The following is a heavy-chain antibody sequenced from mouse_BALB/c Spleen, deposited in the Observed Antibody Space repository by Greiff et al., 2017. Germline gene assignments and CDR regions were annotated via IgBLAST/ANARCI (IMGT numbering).Heavy chain of an antibody. J-gene: IGHJ4*01. Sequence: EVKLVESGGGLVQPGGSRKLSCAASGFTFSSFGMHWVRQAPEKGLEWVAYISSGSSTIYYADTVKGRFTISRDNPKNTLFLQMTSLRSEDTAMYYCARGGNYVGAMDYWGQGTSVTVSS. CDR1: GFTFSSFG. D-gene: IGHD2-1*01. CDR2: ISSGSSTI. CDR3: ARGGNYVGAMDY. V-gene: IGHV5-17*02.